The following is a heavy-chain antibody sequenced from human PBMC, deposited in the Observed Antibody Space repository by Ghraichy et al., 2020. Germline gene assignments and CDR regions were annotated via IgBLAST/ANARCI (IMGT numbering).Heavy chain of an antibody. Sequence: SETLSLTCTVSGGSISSYYWSWIRQPAGKGLEWIGRIYTSGSTNYNPSLKSRVTMSVDTSKNQFSLKLSSVTAADTAVYYCARDRRPYSGSYSWFDPWGQGTLVTVSS. CDR2: IYTSGST. D-gene: IGHD1-26*01. J-gene: IGHJ5*02. CDR3: ARDRRPYSGSYSWFDP. CDR1: GGSISSYY. V-gene: IGHV4-4*07.